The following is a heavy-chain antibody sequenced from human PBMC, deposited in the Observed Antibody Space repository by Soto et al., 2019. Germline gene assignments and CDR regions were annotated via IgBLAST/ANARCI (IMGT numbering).Heavy chain of an antibody. D-gene: IGHD5-18*01. J-gene: IGHJ6*02. CDR1: GFTFSSYA. Sequence: EVQLLESGGGLVQPGGSLRLSCAASGFTFSSYAMSWVRQAPGKGLEGVSAISGSGGSTYYADSVKGRFTISRDNSKNTLYLKMNSLRADDTGVYYCAKPSYSYGSPPAIWDVWGQGTTVTVSS. CDR3: AKPSYSYGSPPAIWDV. CDR2: ISGSGGST. V-gene: IGHV3-23*01.